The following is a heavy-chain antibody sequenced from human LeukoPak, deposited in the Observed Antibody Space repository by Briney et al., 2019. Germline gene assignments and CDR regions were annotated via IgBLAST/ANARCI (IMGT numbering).Heavy chain of an antibody. V-gene: IGHV4-59*01. CDR3: ARTTEGGYIYDYFYYYMDV. Sequence: PSETLSLTCTVSGGSISSYYWSWIRQPPGKGLEWIGYIYYSGSTNYNPSLKSRVTISVDTSKNQFSLKLSSVTAADTAVYYCARTTEGGYIYDYFYYYMDVWGKGTAVTISS. D-gene: IGHD5-18*01. CDR2: IYYSGST. J-gene: IGHJ6*03. CDR1: GGSISSYY.